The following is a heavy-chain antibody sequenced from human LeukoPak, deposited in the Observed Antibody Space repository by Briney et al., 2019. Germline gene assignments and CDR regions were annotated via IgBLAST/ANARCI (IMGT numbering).Heavy chain of an antibody. V-gene: IGHV4-34*01. CDR3: ARGYCSSTSCYTNYMDV. J-gene: IGHJ6*03. Sequence: SETLSLTCAVHGGSFSGYYWSWIRQPPGKGLEWIGEINHSGSTNYNPSLKSRVTISVDTSKNQFSLKLSSVTAADTAVYYCARGYCSSTSCYTNYMDVWGKGTTVTVSS. CDR1: GGSFSGYY. D-gene: IGHD2-2*02. CDR2: INHSGST.